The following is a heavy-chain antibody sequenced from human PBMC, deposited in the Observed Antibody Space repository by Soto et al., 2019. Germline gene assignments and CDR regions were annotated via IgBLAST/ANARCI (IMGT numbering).Heavy chain of an antibody. CDR2: MNPNSGNT. Sequence: QVQLVQSGAEVKKPGASVKVSCKASGYTFTSYDINWVRQATGQGLEWMGWMNPNSGNTGYAQKFQGRVTMTRNTATSTAYMELSSLRSEDTAAYYCASYGSGPLHYYYGMDVWGQGTTVTVSS. V-gene: IGHV1-8*01. D-gene: IGHD3-10*01. J-gene: IGHJ6*02. CDR3: ASYGSGPLHYYYGMDV. CDR1: GYTFTSYD.